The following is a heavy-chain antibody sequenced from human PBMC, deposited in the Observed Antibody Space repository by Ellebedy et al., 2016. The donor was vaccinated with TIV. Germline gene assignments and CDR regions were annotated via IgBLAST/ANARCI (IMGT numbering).Heavy chain of an antibody. CDR2: IYYSGST. D-gene: IGHD3-10*01. J-gene: IGHJ2*01. CDR3: ARHSFWDYYGSGINLWYFDL. V-gene: IGHV4-39*01. CDR1: GGSISSSSYY. Sequence: SETLSLTXTVSGGSISSSSYYWGWIRQPPGKGLEWIGSIYYSGSTYYNPSLKSRVTISVDTSKNQFSLKLSSVTAADTAVYYCARHSFWDYYGSGINLWYFDLWGRGTLVTVSS.